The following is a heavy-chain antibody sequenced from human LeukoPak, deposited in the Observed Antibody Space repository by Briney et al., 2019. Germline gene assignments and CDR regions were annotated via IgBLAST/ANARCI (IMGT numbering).Heavy chain of an antibody. CDR3: ARGIPYYYDSSGYLDY. V-gene: IGHV3-23*01. CDR2: ISGSGDST. Sequence: GGSLRLSCAASGFTFSSYAMSWVRQAPGKGLEWVSAISGSGDSTYYGDSVKGRFTISRDNSKNTLYLQMNSLRAEDTAVYYCARGIPYYYDSSGYLDYWGQGTLVTVSS. D-gene: IGHD3-22*01. J-gene: IGHJ4*02. CDR1: GFTFSSYA.